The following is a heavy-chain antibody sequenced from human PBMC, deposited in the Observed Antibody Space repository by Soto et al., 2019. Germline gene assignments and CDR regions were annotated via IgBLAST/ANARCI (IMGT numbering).Heavy chain of an antibody. J-gene: IGHJ6*02. CDR3: ARDAPSWRVAVAGPGCYGMGV. Sequence: PGGSLRLSCAASGFTFSDYYMSWIRQAPGKGLEWVSYISSSGSTIYYADSVKGRFTISRDNAKNSLYLQMNSLRAEDTAVYYCARDAPSWRVAVAGPGCYGMGVWGQGTTVTVSS. CDR1: GFTFSDYY. CDR2: ISSSGSTI. D-gene: IGHD6-19*01. V-gene: IGHV3-11*01.